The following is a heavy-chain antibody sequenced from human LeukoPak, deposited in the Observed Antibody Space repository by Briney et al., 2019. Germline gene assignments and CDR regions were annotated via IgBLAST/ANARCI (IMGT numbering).Heavy chain of an antibody. CDR3: ARDEPSRDSSGYYYDHYYGMDV. D-gene: IGHD3-22*01. V-gene: IGHV1-8*01. Sequence: ASVKVSCKASGYTFTSYDINWVRQATGQGLEWMGWMNPNSGNTGYAQKFQGRVTITADKSTSTAYMELSSLRSEDTAVYYCARDEPSRDSSGYYYDHYYGMDVWGQGTTVTVSS. CDR1: GYTFTSYD. CDR2: MNPNSGNT. J-gene: IGHJ6*02.